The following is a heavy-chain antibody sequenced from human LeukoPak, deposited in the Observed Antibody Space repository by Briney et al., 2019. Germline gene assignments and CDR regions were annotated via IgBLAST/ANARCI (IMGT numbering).Heavy chain of an antibody. CDR2: IYYSGST. J-gene: IGHJ4*02. V-gene: IGHV4-39*01. D-gene: IGHD3-3*01. Sequence: PSETLSLTCTVSGASVSSTTYYWVWIRQPPGRGLDWIGSIYYSGSTYYNPSLKSRVTISVATSRNQFSLKLSSVTAADTAVYFCARFNFGNVAAHIDYRGQGILVTVSS. CDR1: GASVSSTTYY. CDR3: ARFNFGNVAAHIDY.